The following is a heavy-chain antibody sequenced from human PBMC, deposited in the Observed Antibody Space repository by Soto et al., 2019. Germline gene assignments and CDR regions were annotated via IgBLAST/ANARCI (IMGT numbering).Heavy chain of an antibody. J-gene: IGHJ4*02. CDR2: ISGSGGST. CDR3: AKVETRGYSYGDATFELGDFDY. D-gene: IGHD5-18*01. V-gene: IGHV3-23*01. CDR1: GFTFSSYA. Sequence: PGGSLRLSCAASGFTFSSYAMSWVRQAPGKGLEWVSAISGSGGSTYYADSAKGRFTISRDNSKNTLYLQMNSLRAEDTAVYYCAKVETRGYSYGDATFELGDFDYWGQGTLVTVSS.